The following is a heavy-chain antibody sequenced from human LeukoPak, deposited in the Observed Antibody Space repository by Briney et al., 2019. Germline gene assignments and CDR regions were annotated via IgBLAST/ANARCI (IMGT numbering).Heavy chain of an antibody. CDR3: ARALNYDILTNYGTPDY. J-gene: IGHJ4*02. D-gene: IGHD3-9*01. Sequence: PGGSLRLSCVASGLSVSSNYMSWVRQAPGKGLEWIGEINHSGSTNYNPSLKSRVTIAVDTSKNQCTLKLSSVTAADTAVYYCARALNYDILTNYGTPDYWGRGTLVTVSS. CDR2: INHSGST. V-gene: IGHV4-34*01. CDR1: GLSVSSNY.